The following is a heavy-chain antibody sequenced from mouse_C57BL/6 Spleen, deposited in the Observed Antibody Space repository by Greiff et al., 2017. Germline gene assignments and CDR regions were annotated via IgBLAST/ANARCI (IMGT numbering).Heavy chain of an antibody. D-gene: IGHD2-2*01. CDR1: GFTFSSYG. CDR3: ARQGGNDDGYFDY. Sequence: EVQRVESGGDLVKPGGSLKLSCAASGFTFSSYGMSWVRQTPDKRLEWVATISSGGSYTYYPDSVKGRFTISRDNAKNTLYLQMSSLKSEDTAMYYCARQGGNDDGYFDYWGQGTTLTVSS. J-gene: IGHJ2*01. CDR2: ISSGGSYT. V-gene: IGHV5-6*01.